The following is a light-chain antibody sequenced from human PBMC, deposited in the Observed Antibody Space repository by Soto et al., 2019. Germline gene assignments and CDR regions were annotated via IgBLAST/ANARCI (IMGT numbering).Light chain of an antibody. V-gene: IGKV1-5*03. CDR1: QSISSW. CDR2: KAS. J-gene: IGKJ1*01. Sequence: DIQMTQSPSTLSASVGDRVTITCRASQSISSWLAWFQQKPGNSPRLLIYKASTLQSGVPSRFSGSGSGTEFTLTISSLQPDDFAIYYCQHYNNYLWTFGQGTKVDI. CDR3: QHYNNYLWT.